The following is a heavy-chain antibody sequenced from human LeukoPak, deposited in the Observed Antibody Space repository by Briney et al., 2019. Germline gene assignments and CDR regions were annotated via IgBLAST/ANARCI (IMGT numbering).Heavy chain of an antibody. CDR3: ARSELGWFDP. V-gene: IGHV4-59*08. CDR1: GGSISSYY. D-gene: IGHD2/OR15-2a*01. CDR2: IYYSGST. J-gene: IGHJ5*02. Sequence: SETLSLTCTVSGGSISSYYWSWIRQPPGKGLEWIGYIYYSGSTNYNPSLKSRVAISVDTSKNQFSLKLSSVTAVDTAVYYCARSELGWFDPWGQGTLVTVSS.